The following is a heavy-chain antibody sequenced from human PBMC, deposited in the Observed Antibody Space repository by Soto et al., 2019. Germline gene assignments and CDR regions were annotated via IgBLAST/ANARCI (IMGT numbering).Heavy chain of an antibody. V-gene: IGHV5-51*01. D-gene: IGHD1-1*01. CDR3: WKAERGGPNDPFDV. Sequence: EVQLVQSGAEVKKPGESLKISCKGSGYSFTNYWIGWVRQMPGKGLEWMGIIYPGDSHAIYSPSFQGQVTMSADKSISPGYLQWSSLEAPDTAMYYRWKAERGGPNDPFDVWGQGTMVTVSS. CDR2: IYPGDSHA. CDR1: GYSFTNYW. J-gene: IGHJ3*01.